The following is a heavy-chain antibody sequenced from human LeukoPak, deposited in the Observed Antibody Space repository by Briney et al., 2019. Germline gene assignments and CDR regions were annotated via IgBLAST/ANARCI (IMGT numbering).Heavy chain of an antibody. CDR2: IYHSGST. J-gene: IGHJ4*02. Sequence: SETLSLTCAVSGYSISTGRYWGWIRQPPGKGLEWIGSIYHSGSTYYNPSLKSRVTISVDTSKNQFSLNLRSVTAADTAVYYCARSLSTAGIDYWGQGTLVTASS. CDR3: ARSLSTAGIDY. CDR1: GYSISTGRY. V-gene: IGHV4-38-2*01. D-gene: IGHD2-2*01.